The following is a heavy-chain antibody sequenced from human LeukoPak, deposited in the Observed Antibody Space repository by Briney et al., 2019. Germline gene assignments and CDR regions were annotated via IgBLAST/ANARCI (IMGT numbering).Heavy chain of an antibody. CDR3: ATGKRVVNY. V-gene: IGHV1-69*06. D-gene: IGHD4-23*01. CDR2: IIPIFGTA. CDR1: GGTFSSYA. Sequence: ASVKVSCKASGGTFSSYAISWVRQAPRQGLEWMGGIIPIFGTANYAQKFQGRVTMTEDTSTDTAYMELSSLRSEDTAVYYCATGKRVVNYWGQGTLVTVSS. J-gene: IGHJ4*02.